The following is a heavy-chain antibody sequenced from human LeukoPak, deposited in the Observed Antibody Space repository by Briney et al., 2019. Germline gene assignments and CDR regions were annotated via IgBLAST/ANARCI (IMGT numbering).Heavy chain of an antibody. D-gene: IGHD5-24*01. Sequence: GGSLRLSCAASGFTFSSYAMSWVRQAPGKGLEWVSAISGSGGSTYYADSVKGRFTISRDNSKNTLYLQMYSLRAEDTAIYYCAKPETPAGPHFDYWGQGTLVTVSS. J-gene: IGHJ4*02. CDR3: AKPETPAGPHFDY. CDR2: ISGSGGST. CDR1: GFTFSSYA. V-gene: IGHV3-23*01.